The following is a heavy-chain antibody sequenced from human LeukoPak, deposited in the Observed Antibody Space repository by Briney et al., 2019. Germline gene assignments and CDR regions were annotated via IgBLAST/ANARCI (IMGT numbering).Heavy chain of an antibody. CDR1: GFTFSSYG. CDR2: IWYDGSNK. CDR3: AKEGSTMVRGVIIKYYFDY. D-gene: IGHD3-10*01. Sequence: GGSLRLSCAASGFTFSSYGMHWVRQAPGKGLEWVAVIWYDGSNKYYADSVKGRFTISRDNSKNTLYLQMNSLRAEDTAVYYCAKEGSTMVRGVIIKYYFDYWGQGTLVTVSS. V-gene: IGHV3-33*06. J-gene: IGHJ4*02.